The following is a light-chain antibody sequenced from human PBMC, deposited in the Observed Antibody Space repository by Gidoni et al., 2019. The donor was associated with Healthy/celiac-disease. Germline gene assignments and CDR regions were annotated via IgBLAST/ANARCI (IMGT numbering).Light chain of an antibody. V-gene: IGKV3-11*01. CDR2: DAS. CDR1: QSVSSY. J-gene: IGKJ1*01. Sequence: EIVLTQSPATLSLSPGERATLSCRASQSVSSYLAWYQQKPGQAPRLLIYDASNSATGIPARFSGSGSGTDFTLTISSLEPEDFAVYYCQQRSNWPWTFXQXTKVEIK. CDR3: QQRSNWPWT.